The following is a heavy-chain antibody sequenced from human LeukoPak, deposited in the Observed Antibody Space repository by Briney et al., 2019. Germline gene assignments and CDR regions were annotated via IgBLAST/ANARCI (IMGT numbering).Heavy chain of an antibody. J-gene: IGHJ4*02. CDR1: GFTFSSYS. D-gene: IGHD5-18*01. V-gene: IGHV3-21*01. CDR2: IGTTSNSM. CDR3: AREGITAMADAWNDY. Sequence: GGSLRLSCAASGFTFSSYSMNWVRQAPGKGLEWVSSIGTTSNSMYYADSLKGRFTISRDNAESSLYLQMNSLRVEDTAVYFCAREGITAMADAWNDYWGQGTPVTVSS.